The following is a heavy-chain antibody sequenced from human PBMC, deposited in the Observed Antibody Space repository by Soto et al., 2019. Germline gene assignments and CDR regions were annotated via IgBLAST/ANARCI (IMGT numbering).Heavy chain of an antibody. J-gene: IGHJ4*02. CDR3: ARVDTLTAGVHY. D-gene: IGHD6-25*01. CDR2: IYSDAST. Sequence: PGGSLRLSCAGSGFSVSDIYMSWVRQAPGKGLGWVSLIYSDASTYYADSVKGRCTISRDNSKNTLFLQMNSLRAEDTAVYYCARVDTLTAGVHYWRLGTLVTVS. CDR1: GFSVSDIY. V-gene: IGHV3-66*01.